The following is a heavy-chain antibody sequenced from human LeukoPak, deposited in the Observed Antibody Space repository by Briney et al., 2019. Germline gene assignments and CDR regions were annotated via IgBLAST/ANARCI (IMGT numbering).Heavy chain of an antibody. CDR3: ARGTQVRRSGIDY. CDR1: GGSISSYY. J-gene: IGHJ4*02. CDR2: IYTSGST. D-gene: IGHD1-26*01. Sequence: SETLSLTCTVSGGSISSYYWSWIRQPAGKGLEWIGRIYTSGSTNYNPSLKSRVTMSVGTSKNKFSLTLASVTAADTAVYYCARGTQVRRSGIDYWGQGILVTVSS. V-gene: IGHV4-4*07.